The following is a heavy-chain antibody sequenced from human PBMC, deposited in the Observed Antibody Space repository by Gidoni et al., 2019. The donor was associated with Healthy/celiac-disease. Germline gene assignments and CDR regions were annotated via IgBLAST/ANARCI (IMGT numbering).Heavy chain of an antibody. CDR3: AREPGIAAKNAFDI. Sequence: EVQLVESGGGLVQPGGSLRLSCAASGFTFSSYWMSWVRQAPGKGLEWVANIKQDGSEKYYVDSVKGRFTISRDNAKNSLYLQMNSLRAEDTAVYYCAREPGIAAKNAFDIWGQGTMVTVSS. J-gene: IGHJ3*02. CDR1: GFTFSSYW. V-gene: IGHV3-7*01. D-gene: IGHD6-13*01. CDR2: IKQDGSEK.